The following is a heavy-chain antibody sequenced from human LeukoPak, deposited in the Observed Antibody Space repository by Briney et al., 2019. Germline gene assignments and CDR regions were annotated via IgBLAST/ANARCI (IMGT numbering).Heavy chain of an antibody. J-gene: IGHJ5*02. CDR3: ARDQGGAVAGPNNWFDP. Sequence: ASVKVSCKASGYTFTGYYMHWVRQAPGQGLEWMGIINPSGGSTSYAQKFQGRVTVTRDMSTSTVYMELSSLRSEDTAVYYCARDQGGAVAGPNNWFDPWGQGTLVTVSS. D-gene: IGHD6-19*01. CDR1: GYTFTGYY. V-gene: IGHV1-46*01. CDR2: INPSGGST.